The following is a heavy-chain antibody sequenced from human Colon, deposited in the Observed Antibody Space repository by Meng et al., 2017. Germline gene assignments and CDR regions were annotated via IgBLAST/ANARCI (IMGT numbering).Heavy chain of an antibody. J-gene: IGHJ5*02. CDR1: GGSISGSVDY. D-gene: IGHD3-10*01. V-gene: IGHV4-39*07. CDR2: FYYSGSA. Sequence: QLALQDSGPGSVLSSLTLSCTLSVSGGSISGSVDYWGWIRQPPGKVLVWIGSFYYSGSAYDNPSLKSRVTISVDTSKNQFSLKLSSVTAADTAVYYCAVWFGEILSGNWFDPWGQGTLVTVSS. CDR3: AVWFGEILSGNWFDP.